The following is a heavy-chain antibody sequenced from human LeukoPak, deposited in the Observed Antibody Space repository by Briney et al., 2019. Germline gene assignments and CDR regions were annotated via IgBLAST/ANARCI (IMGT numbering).Heavy chain of an antibody. V-gene: IGHV3-7*01. CDR3: ARDSGIVATLFHDY. CDR1: GFTFSSYW. J-gene: IGHJ4*02. Sequence: GGSLRLSCAASGFTFSSYWMSWVRQAPGKGLEWVANIKQEGSEKYYVDSVKGRFTISRDNAKNSLYLQMNGLRAEDTAVYYCARDSGIVATLFHDYWGQGTLVTVSS. CDR2: IKQEGSEK. D-gene: IGHD5-12*01.